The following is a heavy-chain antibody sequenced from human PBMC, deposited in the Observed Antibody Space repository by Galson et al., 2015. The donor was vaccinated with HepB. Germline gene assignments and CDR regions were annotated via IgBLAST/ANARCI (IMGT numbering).Heavy chain of an antibody. J-gene: IGHJ5*02. CDR3: MREQAVLGFGNFGNL. CDR2: ISLTGTTM. CDR1: GFTFNSYD. Sequence: SLRLSCAASGFTFNSYDMNWVRQAPGKGLEWVSYISLTGTTMKYADPVRGRFSISRDNAKNSLYLQKDGLRAEDTAVCYCMREQAVLGFGNFGNLWCQGTFVTVSS. V-gene: IGHV3-48*03. D-gene: IGHD3-10*01.